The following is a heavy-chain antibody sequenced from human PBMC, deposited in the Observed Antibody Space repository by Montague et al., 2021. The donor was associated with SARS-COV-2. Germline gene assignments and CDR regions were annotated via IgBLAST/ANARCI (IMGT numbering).Heavy chain of an antibody. Sequence: CAISGDSVASNRAAWNWNRQSPSIGLEWLGRTYYRSRWFNDFAVSIRSRITINPDTSKNQFSLQLNSVTPEDTAVYYCARATEWRGYYYYYYMDVWGKGTTVTVSS. D-gene: IGHD1-14*01. CDR2: TYYRSRWFN. CDR1: GDSVASNRAA. J-gene: IGHJ6*03. CDR3: ARATEWRGYYYYYYMDV. V-gene: IGHV6-1*01.